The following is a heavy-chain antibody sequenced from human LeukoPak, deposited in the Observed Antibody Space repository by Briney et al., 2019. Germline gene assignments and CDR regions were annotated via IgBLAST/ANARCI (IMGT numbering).Heavy chain of an antibody. J-gene: IGHJ4*02. CDR3: ARCFSALGAAAGYF. CDR1: GYTFTGYY. CDR2: INPNSGGT. V-gene: IGHV1-2*06. Sequence: ASVKVSCKASGYTFTGYYMHWVRQAPGQGLEWMGRINPNSGGTNYAQKFQGRVTMTRDTSISTAYMEMSRLRSDDTAVYYCARCFSALGAAAGYFSGQGTLGTVSP. D-gene: IGHD6-13*01.